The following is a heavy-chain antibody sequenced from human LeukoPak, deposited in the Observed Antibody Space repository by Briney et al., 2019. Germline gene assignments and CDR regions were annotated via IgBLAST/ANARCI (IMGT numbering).Heavy chain of an antibody. CDR3: AKSRPYYYDSSGYYEDPYYFDY. D-gene: IGHD3-22*01. J-gene: IGHJ4*02. Sequence: PSQTLSLTCTVSGGSISSYYWGWIRQPPGKGLEWIGSIYYSGSTYYNPSLKSRVTISVDTSKNQFSLKLSSVTAADTAVYYCAKSRPYYYDSSGYYEDPYYFDYWGQGTLVTVSS. CDR1: GGSISSYY. CDR2: IYYSGST. V-gene: IGHV4-39*07.